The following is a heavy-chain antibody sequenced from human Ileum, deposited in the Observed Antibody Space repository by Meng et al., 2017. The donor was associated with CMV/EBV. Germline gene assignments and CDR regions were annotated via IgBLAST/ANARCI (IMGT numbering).Heavy chain of an antibody. V-gene: IGHV3-7*04. CDR3: GRGDGFIGVD. J-gene: IGHJ4*02. D-gene: IGHD3-3*01. CDR1: GFTFSASW. Sequence: GESLKISCEGSGFTFSASWMSWVRKAPGKGLEWVANINHDTSERYYLDSVKGRFTISRDNAKNSLFLQMNSLRSEDTAVYYCGRGDGFIGVDWGQGTLVIVSS. CDR2: INHDTSER.